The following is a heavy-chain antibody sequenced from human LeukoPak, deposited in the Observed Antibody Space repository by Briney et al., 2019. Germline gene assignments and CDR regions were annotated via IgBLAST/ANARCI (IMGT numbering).Heavy chain of an antibody. D-gene: IGHD2-2*01. CDR2: IYPGDSDT. J-gene: IGHJ4*02. CDR3: ARQGEGDCSSTSCLVDY. Sequence: GESLKISCKGSGYSFTSYWIGWVRQMPGKGLEWMGIIYPGDSDTRYSPSFQGQVTISADKSISTAYLQWSSLKATDTAMYYCARQGEGDCSSTSCLVDYWGQGTLVTVSS. CDR1: GYSFTSYW. V-gene: IGHV5-51*01.